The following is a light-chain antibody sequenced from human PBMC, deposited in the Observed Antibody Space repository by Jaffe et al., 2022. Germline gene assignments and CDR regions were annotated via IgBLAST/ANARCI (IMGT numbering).Light chain of an antibody. CDR3: MQALQTLPVT. Sequence: DIVMTQSPLSLPVTPGEPASISCRSSQSLLHGNGYNYLDWYLQKPGQSPQLLIYLGSNRASGVPDRFSGSGSGTDFTLKISRVEAEDVGVYYCMQALQTLPVTFGQGTKLEIK. CDR2: LGS. J-gene: IGKJ2*01. V-gene: IGKV2-28*01. CDR1: QSLLHGNGYNY.